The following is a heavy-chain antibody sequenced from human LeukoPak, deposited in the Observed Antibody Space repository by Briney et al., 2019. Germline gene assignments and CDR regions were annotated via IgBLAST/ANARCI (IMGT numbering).Heavy chain of an antibody. D-gene: IGHD3-3*01. V-gene: IGHV4-39*01. Sequence: SETLSLTCTVSGGSISSSSYYWGWIRQPPGKGLEWIGSIYYSGSTYYNPSLKSRVTISVDTSMNQFSLKLSSVTAADTAVYYCARQKIGVVTYYFDYWGQGTLVTVSS. CDR3: ARQKIGVVTYYFDY. CDR1: GGSISSSSYY. CDR2: IYYSGST. J-gene: IGHJ4*02.